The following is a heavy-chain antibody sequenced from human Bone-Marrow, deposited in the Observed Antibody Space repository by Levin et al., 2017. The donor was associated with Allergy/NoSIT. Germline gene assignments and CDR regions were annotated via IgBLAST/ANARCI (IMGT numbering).Heavy chain of an antibody. V-gene: IGHV3-11*03. CDR3: ARIPGKGSWISGWYFDP. J-gene: IGHJ2*01. CDR2: ISSTSTYT. D-gene: IGHD5-12*01. CDR1: GFTFSDYY. Sequence: GGSLRLSCVVSGFTFSDYYMSWLRQAPGKGLEWVSYISSTSTYTMYADSVKGRFNIFRDNDKDALYLQMNSLRAEDTAIYYCARIPGKGSWISGWYFDPWGRGTLVTVSS.